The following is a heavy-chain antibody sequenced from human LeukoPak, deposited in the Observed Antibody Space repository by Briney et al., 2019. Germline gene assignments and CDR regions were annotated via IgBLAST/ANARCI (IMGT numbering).Heavy chain of an antibody. CDR1: GYSFTNYD. Sequence: PRASVKLSCTASGYSFTNYDINWVRQATGQGPEWMGWMNPDSSEAGYAHNFQGRVTMTRNTSISTGYMEVSSLTSEDTAVYYCARESEQQTISYHGMDVWGQGTTVTVS. V-gene: IGHV1-8*01. CDR2: MNPDSSEA. D-gene: IGHD6-13*01. CDR3: ARESEQQTISYHGMDV. J-gene: IGHJ6*02.